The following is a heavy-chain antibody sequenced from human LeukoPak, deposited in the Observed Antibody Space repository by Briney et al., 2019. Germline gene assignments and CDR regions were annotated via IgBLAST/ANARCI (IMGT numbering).Heavy chain of an antibody. CDR3: ARGSSIAARGGFNRFDY. D-gene: IGHD6-6*01. J-gene: IGHJ4*02. CDR2: FNHSGST. Sequence: SETLSLTCAVYGGSFSGYYWSWIRQPPGKGLEWIGEFNHSGSTNYNPSLKSRVTISVDKSKNQFSLKLSSVTAADTAVYYCARGSSIAARGGFNRFDYWGQGTLVTVSS. CDR1: GGSFSGYY. V-gene: IGHV4-34*01.